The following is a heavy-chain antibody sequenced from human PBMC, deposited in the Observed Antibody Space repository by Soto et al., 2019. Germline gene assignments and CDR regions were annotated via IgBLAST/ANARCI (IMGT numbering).Heavy chain of an antibody. CDR1: GFIVSSNY. Sequence: GGSLRLSCAASGFIVSSNYMTWVRQAPGKGLEWVSVIYNSGSTYYADSVKGRFTISRDNSKNTLYLQMNSLRAEDTAVYYCAGPSGNDDEWGQGTLVTVSS. CDR2: IYNSGST. J-gene: IGHJ4*02. V-gene: IGHV3-66*01. D-gene: IGHD5-12*01. CDR3: AGPSGNDDE.